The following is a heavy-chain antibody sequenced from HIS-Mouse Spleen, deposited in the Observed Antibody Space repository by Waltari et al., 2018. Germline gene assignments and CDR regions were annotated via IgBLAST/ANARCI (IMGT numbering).Heavy chain of an antibody. V-gene: IGHV3-74*01. CDR3: AREHSSSSDAFDI. Sequence: EVQLVESGGGLVQPGGSLSLSCAATGFTFSRYWMHWVRQVPGKGLVWLSRSNSDGGSASYAEAGTGRFTISRDNAKNTLYLQMNSLRAEDTAVYYCAREHSSSSDAFDIWGQGTMVTVSS. J-gene: IGHJ3*02. D-gene: IGHD6-6*01. CDR2: SNSDGGSA. CDR1: GFTFSRYW.